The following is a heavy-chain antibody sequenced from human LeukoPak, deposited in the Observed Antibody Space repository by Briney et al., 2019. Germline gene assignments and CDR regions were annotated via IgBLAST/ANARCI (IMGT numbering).Heavy chain of an antibody. V-gene: IGHV3-48*04. J-gene: IGHJ4*02. Sequence: GGSLRLSCAASGFTFSNYNMNWVRQAPGKGLEWISYISSSSNSIHYADSVRGRFTISRDNAKNTLYLQMNSLRAEDTAVYYCLRDLNWSLDQWGQGTLVTVSS. CDR1: GFTFSNYN. CDR2: ISSSSNSI. D-gene: IGHD1-20*01. CDR3: LRDLNWSLDQ.